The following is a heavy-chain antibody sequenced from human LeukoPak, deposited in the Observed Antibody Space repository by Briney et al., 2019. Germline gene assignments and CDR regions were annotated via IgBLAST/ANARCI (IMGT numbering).Heavy chain of an antibody. CDR2: ISGTDNYI. D-gene: IGHD3-10*01. V-gene: IGHV3-21*01. J-gene: IGHJ6*02. Sequence: PGGSLRLSCVASGFTFSNYTMNWVRQAPGKGLEWVSSISGTDNYIYQADSVKVRFTMSRDNARNSLFLQMNSLRAVDTAVYYCARDLNYYGSGSYYDGVYYYYGMDVWGQGTTVTVSS. CDR3: ARDLNYYGSGSYYDGVYYYYGMDV. CDR1: GFTFSNYT.